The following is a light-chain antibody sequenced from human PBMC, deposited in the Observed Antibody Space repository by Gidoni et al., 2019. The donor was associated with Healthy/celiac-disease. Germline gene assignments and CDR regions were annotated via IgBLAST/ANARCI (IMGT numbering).Light chain of an antibody. CDR3: QQSYSTPCA. Sequence: DIQMTQSPSSLSASVGDRVTITCRASQSISSYLNWYQQKPGKAPKLLIYAASSLQSGVPSRFSGSGSGTDFTLTISSLQPEDFATYYCQQSYSTPCAFXQXTKVEIK. CDR2: AAS. J-gene: IGKJ1*01. V-gene: IGKV1-39*01. CDR1: QSISSY.